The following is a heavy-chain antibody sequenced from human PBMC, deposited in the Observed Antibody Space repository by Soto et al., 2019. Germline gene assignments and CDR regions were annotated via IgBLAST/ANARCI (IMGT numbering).Heavy chain of an antibody. CDR3: AREGDLLWFGEPGYFDY. Sequence: ASVKVSCKASGYTFTSYGISWVRQAPGQGLEWMGWISAYNGNTNYAQKLQGRVTMTTDTSTSTAYMELRSLRSDDTAVYYCAREGDLLWFGEPGYFDYWGQGTLVTVSS. J-gene: IGHJ4*02. D-gene: IGHD3-10*01. CDR2: ISAYNGNT. V-gene: IGHV1-18*01. CDR1: GYTFTSYG.